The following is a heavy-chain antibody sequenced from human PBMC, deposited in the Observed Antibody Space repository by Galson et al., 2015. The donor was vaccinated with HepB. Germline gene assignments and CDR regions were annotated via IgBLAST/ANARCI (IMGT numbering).Heavy chain of an antibody. Sequence: SLRLSCAASGFTFSGYMRYWVRQAPGKGLEWVSSIIMGGDTTYYADSVKGRFTISRDNSRNTLYLQMNSLSAEDTAIYYCARPEGYFSGWSGEYYFDYWGQGTLVTVSS. CDR3: ARPEGYFSGWSGEYYFDY. CDR1: GFTFSGYM. J-gene: IGHJ4*02. V-gene: IGHV3-23*01. D-gene: IGHD6-19*01. CDR2: IIMGGDTT.